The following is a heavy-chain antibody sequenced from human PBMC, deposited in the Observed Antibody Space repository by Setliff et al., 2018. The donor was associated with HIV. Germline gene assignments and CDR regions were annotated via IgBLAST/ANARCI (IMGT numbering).Heavy chain of an antibody. Sequence: PGGSLRLSCAASGFTFNNAWMSWVRQAPGKGLEWVGLIKSKTDGGTTDYAAPVKGRFTISRDDSQNMVYLQMNSLKTEDTAMYYCTPIHNYTDHCPDSWGQGTLVTVSS. CDR1: GFTFNNAW. D-gene: IGHD2-21*02. CDR3: TPIHNYTDHCPDS. CDR2: IKSKTDGGTT. V-gene: IGHV3-15*01. J-gene: IGHJ5*01.